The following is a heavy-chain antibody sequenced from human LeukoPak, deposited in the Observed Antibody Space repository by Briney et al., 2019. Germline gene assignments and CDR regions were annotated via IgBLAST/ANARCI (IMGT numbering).Heavy chain of an antibody. J-gene: IGHJ4*02. Sequence: PGGSLRLSCAASGFTFSSYSMNWVRQAPGKGLEWVALIATDGGERYYADSVKGRFTISRDNSKNTLYVQMNGLRPEDTAIYYCARARGDSSPARRYFDYWGQGAPVTVSS. CDR1: GFTFSSYS. V-gene: IGHV3-30*03. D-gene: IGHD5-18*01. CDR3: ARARGDSSPARRYFDY. CDR2: IATDGGER.